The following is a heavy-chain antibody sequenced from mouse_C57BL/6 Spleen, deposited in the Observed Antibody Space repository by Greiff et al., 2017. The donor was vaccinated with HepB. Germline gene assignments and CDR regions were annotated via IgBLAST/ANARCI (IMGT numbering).Heavy chain of an antibody. J-gene: IGHJ1*03. D-gene: IGHD1-1*01. V-gene: IGHV1-59*01. CDR2: IDPSDSYT. CDR1: GYTFTSYW. CDR3: ARQETYYGSSYWYFDV. Sequence: QVQLQQPGAELVRPGTSVKLSCKASGYTFTSYWMHWVKQRPGQGLEWIGVIDPSDSYTNYNQKFKGKATLTVDTSSSTAYMQLSSLTSEDSAVYYCARQETYYGSSYWYFDVWGTGTTVTVSS.